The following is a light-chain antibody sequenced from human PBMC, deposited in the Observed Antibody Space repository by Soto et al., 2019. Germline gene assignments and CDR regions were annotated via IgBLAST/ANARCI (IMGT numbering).Light chain of an antibody. J-gene: IGKJ2*01. V-gene: IGKV1-5*01. CDR1: QSISKW. Sequence: DIQMTQSPSTLSASVGDRITITCRARQSISKWLAWYQQKPGKAPKLLIYDASTLQTGVPSRFSGSGSGTDFTLTLSSLQPDDFATYYCQQYADYLGTFGQGTKLESK. CDR3: QQYADYLGT. CDR2: DAS.